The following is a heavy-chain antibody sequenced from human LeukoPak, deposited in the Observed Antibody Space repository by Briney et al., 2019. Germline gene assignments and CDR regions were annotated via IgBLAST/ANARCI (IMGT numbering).Heavy chain of an antibody. CDR2: ISAYNGNT. Sequence: ASVKVSCKASGYTFTSYGISWLRQAPGQGLEWMGWISAYNGNTNYAQKLQGRVTMTTDTSTSTAYMELRSLRSDDTAVYYCARGTDYDFWSGYLQKTCWFDPWGQGTLVTVSS. CDR3: ARGTDYDFWSGYLQKTCWFDP. J-gene: IGHJ5*02. V-gene: IGHV1-18*01. D-gene: IGHD3-3*01. CDR1: GYTFTSYG.